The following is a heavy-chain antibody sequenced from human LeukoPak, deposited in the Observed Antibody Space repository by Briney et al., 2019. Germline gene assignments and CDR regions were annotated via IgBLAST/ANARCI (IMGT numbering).Heavy chain of an antibody. CDR3: AKDPNGDYIGAFDI. D-gene: IGHD4-17*01. CDR1: GFTFSNSA. J-gene: IGHJ3*02. Sequence: PGGSLRLSCAASGFTFSNSAMIWVRQAPGKGLEWVSAIRGRGGGTFYADSVKGRFTISRDNSRNTLYLQMNSLRAEDTAVYYCAKDPNGDYIGAFDIWGQGTMVTVSS. CDR2: IRGRGGGT. V-gene: IGHV3-23*01.